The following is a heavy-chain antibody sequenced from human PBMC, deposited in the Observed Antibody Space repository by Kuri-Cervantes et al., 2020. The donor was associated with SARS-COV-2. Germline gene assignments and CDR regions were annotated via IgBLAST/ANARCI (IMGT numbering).Heavy chain of an antibody. J-gene: IGHJ6*02. V-gene: IGHV3-33*01. CDR2: IWYDGSNK. D-gene: IGHD4-11*01. CDR3: ARCAFTDYSNYYYYYDYCMDV. Sequence: GESLKISCAASGFTFSSYGMHWVRQAPGKGLEGVAVIWYDGSNKYYADSVKGRFTISRDNSKNTLYLQMNSLRAEDTAVYYCARCAFTDYSNYYYYYDYCMDVWGQGTTVTVSS. CDR1: GFTFSSYG.